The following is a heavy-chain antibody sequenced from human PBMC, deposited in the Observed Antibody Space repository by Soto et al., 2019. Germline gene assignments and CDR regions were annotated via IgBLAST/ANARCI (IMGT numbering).Heavy chain of an antibody. D-gene: IGHD3-22*01. CDR3: ARGDFGWLSVGSYFQH. J-gene: IGHJ1*01. CDR1: GYTFTSYG. V-gene: IGHV1-18*04. Sequence: QVKLVQAGAEVKKPGASVNVSCKASGYTFTSYGISWVRQAPGQGLEWMGWISAYNGNTNYPQKLQARVTMTTDTSTSTAYMELRSLRSDDTAVYYCARGDFGWLSVGSYFQHWGQGTLVTVSS. CDR2: ISAYNGNT.